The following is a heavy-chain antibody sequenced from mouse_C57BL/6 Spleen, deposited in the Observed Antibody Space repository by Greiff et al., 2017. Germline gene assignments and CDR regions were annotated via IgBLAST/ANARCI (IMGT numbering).Heavy chain of an antibody. CDR3: TRDDGYYPAWFAY. V-gene: IGHV6-6*01. CDR2: IRNKANNHAT. D-gene: IGHD2-3*01. Sequence: EVKLQESGGGLVQPGGSMKLSCAASGFTFSDAWMDWVRQSPEKGLEWVAEIRNKANNHATYYAESVKGRFTISRDDSKSSVYLQMNSLRAEDTGIYYCTRDDGYYPAWFAYWGQGTLVTVSA. CDR1: GFTFSDAW. J-gene: IGHJ3*01.